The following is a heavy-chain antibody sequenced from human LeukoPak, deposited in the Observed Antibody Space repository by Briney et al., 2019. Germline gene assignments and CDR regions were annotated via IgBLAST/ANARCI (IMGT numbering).Heavy chain of an antibody. CDR3: ARVRALSYYDSSGDFYYFDY. D-gene: IGHD3-22*01. CDR1: GGSIRSHY. CDR2: MFYSGST. V-gene: IGHV4-59*11. J-gene: IGHJ4*02. Sequence: SETLSLTCTVSGGSIRSHYWSWIGQPPGKGLEWIGYMFYSGSTNYNPSLKTRVTISVDTSKNQFSLKLSSVTAADTAVYYCARVRALSYYDSSGDFYYFDYWGQGILVTVSS.